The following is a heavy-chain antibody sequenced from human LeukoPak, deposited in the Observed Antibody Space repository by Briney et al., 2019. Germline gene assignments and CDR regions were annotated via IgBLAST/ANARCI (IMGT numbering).Heavy chain of an antibody. V-gene: IGHV1-8*03. J-gene: IGHJ4*02. D-gene: IGHD6-6*01. Sequence: ASVKVSCKASGYTFTSYDINWVRQATGQGLEWMGWMNPNSGNTGYAQKFQGRVTITRNTSISTAYMELSSLRSEDTAVYYCARGVREGLAARREVDYWGQGTLVTVSS. CDR1: GYTFTSYD. CDR3: ARGVREGLAARREVDY. CDR2: MNPNSGNT.